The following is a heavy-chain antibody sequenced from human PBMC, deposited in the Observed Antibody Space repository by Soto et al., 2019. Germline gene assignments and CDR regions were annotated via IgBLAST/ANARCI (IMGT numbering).Heavy chain of an antibody. Sequence: QVQLVQSGAEVKKPGSSVKVSCKASGGTFSSYTISWVRRAPGQGLEWMGRIIPILGIANYAQKFQGRVTITADKSTSTAYMELSSLRAEDTAVYYCASVLRNWFDPWGQGTLVTVSS. CDR2: IIPILGIA. CDR1: GGTFSSYT. CDR3: ASVLRNWFDP. J-gene: IGHJ5*02. V-gene: IGHV1-69*02. D-gene: IGHD2-8*01.